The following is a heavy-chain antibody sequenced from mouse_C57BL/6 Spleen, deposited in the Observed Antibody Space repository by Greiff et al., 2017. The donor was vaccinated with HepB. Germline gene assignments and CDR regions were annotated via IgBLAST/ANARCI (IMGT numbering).Heavy chain of an antibody. CDR2: IDPSDSET. V-gene: IGHV1-52*01. CDR1: GYTFTSYW. J-gene: IGHJ2*01. CDR3: ARAPILLRIDY. D-gene: IGHD1-1*01. Sequence: VQLQQPGAELVRPGSSVKLSCKASGYTFTSYWMHWVKQRPIQGLEWIGNIDPSDSETHYNQKFKDKATLTVDKSSSTAYMQLSSLTSEDSAVYYCARAPILLRIDYWGQGTTLTVSS.